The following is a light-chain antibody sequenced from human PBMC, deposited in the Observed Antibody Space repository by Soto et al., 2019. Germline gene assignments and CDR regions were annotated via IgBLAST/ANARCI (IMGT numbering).Light chain of an antibody. V-gene: IGKV1-39*01. Sequence: DIQVTQSPSSLSASVGDRVTITCRASQSISTYLNWYQQKPGKAPKLLIYGASTLQSGVPSRFSGSGSGTDFTLTIISLQPEDFATYYCQQGYGTPRTFGQGTKVEI. CDR1: QSISTY. CDR3: QQGYGTPRT. CDR2: GAS. J-gene: IGKJ2*01.